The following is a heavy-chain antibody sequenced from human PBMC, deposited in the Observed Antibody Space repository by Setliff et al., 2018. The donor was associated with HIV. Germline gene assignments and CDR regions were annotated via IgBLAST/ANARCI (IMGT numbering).Heavy chain of an antibody. V-gene: IGHV1-2*02. CDR1: GYTFIGDY. D-gene: IGHD5-12*01. Sequence: ASVKVSCKASGYTFIGDYMHWVRQAPGQGLEWMGWINPNSGGTNFAQKFQGRVTMTRDTSISTSYMELSRLRSDDKAVYYCARGGLATGAFDIWGQGTMVTVSS. CDR3: ARGGLATGAFDI. J-gene: IGHJ3*02. CDR2: INPNSGGT.